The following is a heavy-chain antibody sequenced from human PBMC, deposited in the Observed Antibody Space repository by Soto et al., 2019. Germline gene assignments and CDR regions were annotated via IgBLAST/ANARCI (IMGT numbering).Heavy chain of an antibody. CDR2: INQSGNT. J-gene: IGHJ5*02. Sequence: QVQLQQWGAGLLKPSETLSLTCGVYGGSLSNYYWSWIRQSPGKGLEWIGEINQSGNTNYNPSLKSRVNISVDTSKNQFSLKLTSLTAADTAVYYCARDDTTVTTPNWFDPWGQGTLVTVSS. CDR1: GGSLSNYY. D-gene: IGHD4-17*01. V-gene: IGHV4-34*01. CDR3: ARDDTTVTTPNWFDP.